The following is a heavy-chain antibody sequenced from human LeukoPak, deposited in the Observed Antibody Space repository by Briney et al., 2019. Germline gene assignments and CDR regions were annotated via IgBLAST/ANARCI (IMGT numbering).Heavy chain of an antibody. CDR2: IKQDGSEK. CDR3: AREGQWLVQYYFDY. CDR1: GFTFSSYW. J-gene: IGHJ4*02. Sequence: GGSLRLSCAASGFTFSSYWMSWVRQAPRKGLEWVANIKQDGSEKYYVDSVKGRFTISRDNAKNSLYLQMNSLRAEDTAVYYCAREGQWLVQYYFDYWGQGTLVTVSS. D-gene: IGHD6-19*01. V-gene: IGHV3-7*01.